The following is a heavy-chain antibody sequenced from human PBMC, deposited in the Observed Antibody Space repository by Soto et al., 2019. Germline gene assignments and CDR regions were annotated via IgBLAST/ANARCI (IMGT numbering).Heavy chain of an antibody. CDR3: ARDKYYGSGSYLSYYYYGMDV. V-gene: IGHV3-33*08. Sequence: QPGGSLRLSCAASGFTFSSYSMNWVRQAPGKGLEWVAVIWYDGSNKYYADSVKGRFTISRDNSKNTLYLQMNSLRAEDTAVYYCARDKYYGSGSYLSYYYYGMDVWGQGTTVTVSS. CDR2: IWYDGSNK. CDR1: GFTFSSYS. D-gene: IGHD3-10*01. J-gene: IGHJ6*02.